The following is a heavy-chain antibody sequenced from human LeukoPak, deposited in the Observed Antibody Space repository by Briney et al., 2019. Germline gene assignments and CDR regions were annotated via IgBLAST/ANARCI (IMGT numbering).Heavy chain of an antibody. Sequence: SETLSLTCTVSGGSISSYYWSWIRQPAGKGLEWIGRIYTSGSTNYNPSLKSRVTMSVDTSKNQFSLKLSSVTAADTAVYYCARGSMVPGVTSQYAFDIWGQGTMVTVSS. V-gene: IGHV4-4*07. D-gene: IGHD3-10*01. CDR2: IYTSGST. J-gene: IGHJ3*02. CDR3: ARGSMVPGVTSQYAFDI. CDR1: GGSISSYY.